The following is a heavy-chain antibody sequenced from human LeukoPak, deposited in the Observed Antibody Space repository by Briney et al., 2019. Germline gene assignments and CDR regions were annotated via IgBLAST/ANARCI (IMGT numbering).Heavy chain of an antibody. CDR1: GYTFTCYY. Sequence: GASVKVSCKASGYTFTCYYMHWVRHAPGPGHEWMGWINPNSGGTNYAQKFQGRVTMTRDTSISTAYMELSRLRSDDTAVYYCARDAYYYDSSGYYYNYYGMDVWGQGTTVTVSS. D-gene: IGHD3-22*01. CDR2: INPNSGGT. J-gene: IGHJ6*02. CDR3: ARDAYYYDSSGYYYNYYGMDV. V-gene: IGHV1-2*02.